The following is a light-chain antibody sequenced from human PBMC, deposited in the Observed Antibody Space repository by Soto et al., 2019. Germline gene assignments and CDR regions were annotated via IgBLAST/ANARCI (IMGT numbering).Light chain of an antibody. CDR1: SSDIGAHPY. Sequence: QSVLAQPDSVSGSPGQSVTISCNGTSSDIGAHPYASWYQHHPGKAPKLLIYDVSSRPSGVSDRFSGSKSGSTASLTISGLQAEDEAHYYCSSYTPRNIVVFGTGTKV. V-gene: IGLV2-14*01. CDR3: SSYTPRNIVV. J-gene: IGLJ1*01. CDR2: DVS.